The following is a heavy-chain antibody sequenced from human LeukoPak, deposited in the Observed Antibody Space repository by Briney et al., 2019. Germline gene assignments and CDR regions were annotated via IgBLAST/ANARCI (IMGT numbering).Heavy chain of an antibody. J-gene: IGHJ4*02. V-gene: IGHV3-11*06. D-gene: IGHD4-17*01. Sequence: PGGSLRLSCAASGFTVSSNYMSWVRQAPGGGLEWISYISSTSSHTNYADSVKDRFTISRDNSKNSLYLQMNRLRAEDTGVYYCSGRRDSFGDDHWGQGTLVTVSS. CDR3: SGRRDSFGDDH. CDR1: GFTVSSNY. CDR2: ISSTSSHT.